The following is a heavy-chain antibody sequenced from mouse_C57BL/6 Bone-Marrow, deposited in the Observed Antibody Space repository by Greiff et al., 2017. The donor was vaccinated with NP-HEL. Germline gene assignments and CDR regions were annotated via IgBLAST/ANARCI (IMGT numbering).Heavy chain of an antibody. Sequence: EVMLVESGGGLVQPGGSMKLSCAASGFTFSDAWMDWVRQSPEKGLEWVAEIRNKANNHATYYAESVKGRFTISRDDSKSSVYLQMNSLRAEDTGIYYCTPTYGSSYDWYFDVWGTGTTVTVSS. J-gene: IGHJ1*03. V-gene: IGHV6-6*01. CDR1: GFTFSDAW. CDR3: TPTYGSSYDWYFDV. D-gene: IGHD1-1*01. CDR2: IRNKANNHAT.